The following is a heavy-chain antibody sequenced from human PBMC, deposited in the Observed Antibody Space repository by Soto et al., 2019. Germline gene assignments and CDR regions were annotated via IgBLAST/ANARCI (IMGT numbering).Heavy chain of an antibody. CDR1: GFPFRSYG. CDR3: VGGQYYFDY. CDR2: ISYDGSNK. J-gene: IGHJ4*02. V-gene: IGHV3-30*03. D-gene: IGHD2-15*01. Sequence: QVQLVESGGGVVQPGRSLRLSCAASGFPFRSYGMHWVREAPGKGLEWVAVISYDGSNKYYADSVKGRFTISRDNSASTLYLQMNSLRPEDTALYYCVGGQYYFDYRGQGTRVTVSP.